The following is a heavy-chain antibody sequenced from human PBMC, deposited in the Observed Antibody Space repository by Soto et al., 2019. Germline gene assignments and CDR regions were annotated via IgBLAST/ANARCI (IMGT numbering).Heavy chain of an antibody. CDR3: STAISSPFSNFDY. CDR1: GFTFSTYW. CDR2: IKEDGSEE. D-gene: IGHD2-2*01. J-gene: IGHJ4*02. Sequence: EVQLVQSGGDLVQPGGSLRLSCVASGFTFSTYWMTWVRQAPGMGLEWVAGIKEDGSEEVYVDSVKGRFSISRDNANTSLYLQLNSLSAEDTAVYYSSTAISSPFSNFDYWGQGSLVTVSS. V-gene: IGHV3-7*01.